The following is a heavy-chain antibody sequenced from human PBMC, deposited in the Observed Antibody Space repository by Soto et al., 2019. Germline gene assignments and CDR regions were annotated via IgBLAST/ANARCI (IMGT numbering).Heavy chain of an antibody. V-gene: IGHV5-51*01. CDR1: GYNFAGYW. D-gene: IGHD3-3*01. CDR3: ARGGVSTRTFDY. CDR2: IYPSDSDT. J-gene: IGHJ4*02. Sequence: GESLKISCKGSGYNFAGYWLAWVRQMPGKGLELMGIIYPSDSDTRYRPSFQGQATISADTSISSAYVQWISLRASDTAMYYCARGGVSTRTFDYWGQGTPVTVSS.